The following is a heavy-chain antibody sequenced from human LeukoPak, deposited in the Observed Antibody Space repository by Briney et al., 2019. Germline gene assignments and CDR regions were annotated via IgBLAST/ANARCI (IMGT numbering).Heavy chain of an antibody. Sequence: GGSLRLSCAASGFTFSSYEMNWVRQAPGKGLEWVSYISSSGSTIYYADSVKGRFTISRDNAKNSLYLQMNSLRAEDTAVYYCARDVRSSSWYVRRGDYWGQGTLVTVSS. CDR1: GFTFSSYE. V-gene: IGHV3-48*03. D-gene: IGHD6-13*01. CDR2: ISSSGSTI. CDR3: ARDVRSSSWYVRRGDY. J-gene: IGHJ4*02.